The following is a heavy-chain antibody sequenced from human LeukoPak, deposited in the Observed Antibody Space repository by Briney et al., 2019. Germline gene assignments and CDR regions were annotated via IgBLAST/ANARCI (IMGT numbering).Heavy chain of an antibody. V-gene: IGHV1-2*06. CDR3: ASSPDYYGSGSYYSS. CDR1: GYTFTNYY. Sequence: GASVKVSXKASGYTFTNYYIHWVRQAPGQGLEWMGRINPNSGGTNYAQKFQGRVTMTRDTSISTAYMEVSRLRSDDTAVYYCASSPDYYGSGSYYSSWGQGTLVTVSS. D-gene: IGHD3-10*01. CDR2: INPNSGGT. J-gene: IGHJ4*02.